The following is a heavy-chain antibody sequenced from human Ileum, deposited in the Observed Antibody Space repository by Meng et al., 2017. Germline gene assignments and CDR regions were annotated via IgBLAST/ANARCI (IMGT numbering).Heavy chain of an antibody. CDR3: AGATIRTYYYGSGGYYFTK. J-gene: IGHJ4*02. CDR1: DGSFSGYF. D-gene: IGHD3-10*01. V-gene: IGHV4-34*01. CDR2: INHSGST. Sequence: QVQLEQWGEGLLKPSETLSPTCAVYDGSFSGYFWSWIRQPPGKGLEWIGEINHSGSTNYNPSLKGRVTISVDTSKSQFSLRLNSVTAADTALYYCAGATIRTYYYGSGGYYFTKWGQGTLVTVSS.